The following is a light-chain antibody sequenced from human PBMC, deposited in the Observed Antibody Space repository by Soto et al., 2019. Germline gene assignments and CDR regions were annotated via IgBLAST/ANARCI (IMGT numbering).Light chain of an antibody. CDR1: SGHSNYA. CDR2: LNSDGSH. Sequence: QLVLTQSPSASASLGASVKLTCTLSSGHSNYAIAWHQQQSEKGPRYLMKLNSDGSHSKGDAIPDRFSGSSSGAERYLTISSLQSEDEADYCCQTWGSGIVVFGGGTKLTVL. V-gene: IGLV4-69*01. CDR3: QTWGSGIVV. J-gene: IGLJ2*01.